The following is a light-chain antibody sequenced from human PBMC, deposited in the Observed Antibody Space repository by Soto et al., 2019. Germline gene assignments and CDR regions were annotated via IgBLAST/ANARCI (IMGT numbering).Light chain of an antibody. V-gene: IGKV1D-13*01. CDR3: QQFNNYPIT. CDR2: DAS. CDR1: QGIFSA. J-gene: IGKJ5*01. Sequence: AIQLTQSPSSLSASVGDRVTITCRASQGIFSALAWYQQKPGKAPNLLIYDASSLQSGVPSTFGGSGSGTDFTLTISSLQPEDFATYYCQQFNNYPITFGQGTRLEIK.